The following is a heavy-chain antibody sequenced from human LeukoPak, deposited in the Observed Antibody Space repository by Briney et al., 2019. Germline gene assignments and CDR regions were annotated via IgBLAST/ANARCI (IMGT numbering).Heavy chain of an antibody. V-gene: IGHV4-4*07. CDR3: ASSRITIFGVVITIFDY. CDR1: GGSISSYY. CDR2: IYTSGST. D-gene: IGHD3-3*01. Sequence: SETLSLTCTVSGGSISSYYWSWIRQPAGKGLEWIGRIYTSGSTNYNPSLKSRVTMSVDTSKNQFSLKLSSVTAADTAVYHCASSRITIFGVVITIFDYWGQGTLVTVSS. J-gene: IGHJ4*02.